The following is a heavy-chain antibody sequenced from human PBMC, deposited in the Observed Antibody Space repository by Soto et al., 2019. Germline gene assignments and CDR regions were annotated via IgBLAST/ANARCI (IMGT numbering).Heavy chain of an antibody. Sequence: GGSLRLSCAASGFTFSSYGMHWVRQAPGKGLEWVAVISYDGSNKYCADSVKGRFTISRDNSKNTLYLQMNSLRAEDTAVYYCAKDRGRSSVAAAGTFDYWGQGTLVTVSS. CDR2: ISYDGSNK. D-gene: IGHD6-13*01. J-gene: IGHJ4*02. CDR1: GFTFSSYG. CDR3: AKDRGRSSVAAAGTFDY. V-gene: IGHV3-30*18.